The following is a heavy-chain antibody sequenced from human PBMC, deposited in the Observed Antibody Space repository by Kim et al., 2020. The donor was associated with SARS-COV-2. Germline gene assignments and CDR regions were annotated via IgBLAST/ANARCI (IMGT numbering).Heavy chain of an antibody. CDR3: ARVHSSGYPAPAFDI. V-gene: IGHV3-21*01. CDR2: ISSSSSYI. Sequence: GGSLRLSCAASGFTFSSYSMNWVRQAPGKGLEWVSSISSSSSYIYYADSVKGRFTISRDNAKNSLYLQMNSLRAEDTAVYYCARVHSSGYPAPAFDIWGQGTMVTVSS. CDR1: GFTFSSYS. J-gene: IGHJ3*02. D-gene: IGHD3-22*01.